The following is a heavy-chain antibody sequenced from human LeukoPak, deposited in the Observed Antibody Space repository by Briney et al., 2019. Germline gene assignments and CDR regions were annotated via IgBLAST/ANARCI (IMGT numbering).Heavy chain of an antibody. Sequence: PGGSLRLSCAASGFTFSSYSMNWVRQAPGKGLQWVSSISSSSSYIYYADSVKGRFTISRDNAKNSLYLQMKSLRAEDTAVYYCARDRERSSWLDYWGQGTLVTVSS. CDR1: GFTFSSYS. CDR3: ARDRERSSWLDY. D-gene: IGHD6-13*01. J-gene: IGHJ4*02. CDR2: ISSSSSYI. V-gene: IGHV3-21*01.